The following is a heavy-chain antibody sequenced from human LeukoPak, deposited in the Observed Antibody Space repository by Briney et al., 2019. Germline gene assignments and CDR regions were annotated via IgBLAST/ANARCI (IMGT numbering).Heavy chain of an antibody. D-gene: IGHD3-22*01. CDR2: IYYSGST. Sequence: PSETLPLTCTVSGGSISSSSYYWGWIRQPPGKGLEWIGSIYYSGSTYYNPSLKSRVTISVDTSKNQFSLKLSSVTAADTAVYYCARHKYYYDSSGVWGQGTLVTVSS. CDR1: GGSISSSSYY. V-gene: IGHV4-39*01. J-gene: IGHJ4*02. CDR3: ARHKYYYDSSGV.